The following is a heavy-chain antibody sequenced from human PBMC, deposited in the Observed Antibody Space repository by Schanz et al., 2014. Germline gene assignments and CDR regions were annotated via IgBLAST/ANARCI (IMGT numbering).Heavy chain of an antibody. CDR2: ISSKGDMT. CDR3: AASSGWHPSTDY. J-gene: IGHJ4*02. Sequence: EVQLVESGGGLVQPGGSLRLSCAASGFTFSTSTMHWVRQAPGKGLEYVSSISSKGDMTFYGNSVKGRFTISRDNAKNSLYLEMNSLRAEDTAVYYCAASSGWHPSTDYWGQGTLVTVSS. CDR1: GFTFSTST. D-gene: IGHD6-19*01. V-gene: IGHV3-64*01.